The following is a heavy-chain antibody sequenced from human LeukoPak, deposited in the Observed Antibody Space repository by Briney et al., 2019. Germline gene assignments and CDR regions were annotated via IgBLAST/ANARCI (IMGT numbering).Heavy chain of an antibody. D-gene: IGHD3-10*01. Sequence: PGRSLRLSCAASGFTFSSYGMHWVRQAPGKGLEWVAVISYDGSNKYYADSVKGRFTISRDNSKNTLYLQMNSLRAEDTAVYYCARGVVRGVIITTGAVIDWGQGTLVTVSS. CDR2: ISYDGSNK. V-gene: IGHV3-30*19. CDR1: GFTFSSYG. CDR3: ARGVVRGVIITTGAVID. J-gene: IGHJ4*02.